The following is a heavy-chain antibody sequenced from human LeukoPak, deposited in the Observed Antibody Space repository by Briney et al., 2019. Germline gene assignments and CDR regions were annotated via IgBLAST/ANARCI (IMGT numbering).Heavy chain of an antibody. CDR3: AKTTIFGVVTTPAMDV. Sequence: LRLSXAASGFTFSSYAMSWVRQAPGKGLEWVSAISGSGGSTYYADSVKGRFTISRDNSKNTLYLQMNSLRAEDTAVYYCAKTTIFGVVTTPAMDVWGQGTTVTVSS. D-gene: IGHD3-3*01. V-gene: IGHV3-23*01. J-gene: IGHJ6*02. CDR2: ISGSGGST. CDR1: GFTFSSYA.